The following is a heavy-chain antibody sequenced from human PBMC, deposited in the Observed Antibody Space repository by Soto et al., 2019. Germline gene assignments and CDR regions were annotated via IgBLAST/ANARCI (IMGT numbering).Heavy chain of an antibody. D-gene: IGHD6-13*01. J-gene: IGHJ6*02. CDR3: AKGGYSSSWSRSGYYYGIDV. V-gene: IGHV3-23*01. CDR1: GFTFSSYA. Sequence: GGSLRLSCAASGFTFSSYAMSWVRQAPGKGLEWVSAISGSGGSTYYADSVKGRFTISRDNSKNTLYLQMNSLRAEDTAVYYCAKGGYSSSWSRSGYYYGIDVWGQGTTVTVS. CDR2: ISGSGGST.